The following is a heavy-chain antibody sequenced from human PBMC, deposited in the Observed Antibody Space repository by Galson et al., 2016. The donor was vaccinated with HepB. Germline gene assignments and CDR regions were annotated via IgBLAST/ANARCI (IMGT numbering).Heavy chain of an antibody. D-gene: IGHD3-10*01. V-gene: IGHV3-11*06. Sequence: SLRLSCAASGFTFSDYYMSWIRQAPGKGLEWVSYIGTSSDDSHYADSVKGRFTISRDNSGNSLYLQMNSLRAEDTAVYYCARAGMITLVRGLTEGFDPWGQGTLVTVSS. CDR3: ARAGMITLVRGLTEGFDP. CDR2: IGTSSDDS. CDR1: GFTFSDYY. J-gene: IGHJ5*02.